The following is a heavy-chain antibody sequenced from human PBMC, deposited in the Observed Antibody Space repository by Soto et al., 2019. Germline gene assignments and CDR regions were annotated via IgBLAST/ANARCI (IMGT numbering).Heavy chain of an antibody. V-gene: IGHV3-48*03. CDR1: GFTFSSYE. Sequence: EVQLVESGGGLVQPGGSLRLSCAASGFTFSSYEMNWVRQAPGKGLEWVSYISSSGSTIYYADSVKGRFTISRDNAKNSLYLQMNSLRAEDTAVYYCASSGYNYFDYWGQGTLVTVSS. D-gene: IGHD3-22*01. J-gene: IGHJ4*02. CDR3: ASSGYNYFDY. CDR2: ISSSGSTI.